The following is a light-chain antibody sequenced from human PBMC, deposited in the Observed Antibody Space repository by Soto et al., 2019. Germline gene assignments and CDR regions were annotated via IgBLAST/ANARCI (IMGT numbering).Light chain of an antibody. CDR2: DAS. J-gene: IGKJ1*01. CDR3: QHYNSYSEA. V-gene: IGKV1-5*01. CDR1: QSISNW. Sequence: IQRTQSPSTLSTSVGDRVTITCRASQSISNWLAWYQQKPGKAPKLLIYDASGLESGVPSRFSGSGSGTEFTLTISSLQPDDFATYYCQHYNSYSEAFAQGTKV.